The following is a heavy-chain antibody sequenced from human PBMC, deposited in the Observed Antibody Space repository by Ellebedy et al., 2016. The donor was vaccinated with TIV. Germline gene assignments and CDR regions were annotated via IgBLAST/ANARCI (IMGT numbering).Heavy chain of an antibody. V-gene: IGHV4-34*01. CDR3: ARNGDV. J-gene: IGHJ6*02. CDR1: GAPFSGHY. Sequence: SETLSLXCAASGAPFSGHYWSWIRQFPGKGLEWIGEINYSGSTNYNPSLKSRVTMSVDTSKNQLSLKVTSVPAADTAVYYCARNGDVWGQGITVTVSS. CDR2: INYSGST.